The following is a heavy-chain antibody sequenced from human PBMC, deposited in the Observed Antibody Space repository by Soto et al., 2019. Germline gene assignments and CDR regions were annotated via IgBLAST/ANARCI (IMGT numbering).Heavy chain of an antibody. D-gene: IGHD3-9*01. J-gene: IGHJ4*02. V-gene: IGHV1-46*01. CDR1: GYTLTNFH. CDR2: IHPSGGST. CDR3: ARQQDILTGYYY. Sequence: GASVKVSCKASGYTLTNFHLHWVRQAPGQGLEWMGTIHPSGGSTNYAQKFQGRLTMTRDTSTSTVYMELSSLRSEDTAVYYCARQQDILTGYYYWGQGTLVTVSS.